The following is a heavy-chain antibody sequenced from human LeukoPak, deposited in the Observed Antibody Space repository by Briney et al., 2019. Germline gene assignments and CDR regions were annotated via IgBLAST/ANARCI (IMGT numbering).Heavy chain of an antibody. CDR1: GGSFSGYY. D-gene: IGHD6-13*01. CDR3: AREAAADDYYYYYMDV. Sequence: SETLSLTCAVYGGSFSGYYWSWIRQPPGKGLEWIGEINLSGSTNYNPSLKSRVTISVDTSKNQFSLKLSSVTAADTAVYYCAREAAADDYYYYYMDVWGKGTTVTISS. V-gene: IGHV4-34*01. J-gene: IGHJ6*03. CDR2: INLSGST.